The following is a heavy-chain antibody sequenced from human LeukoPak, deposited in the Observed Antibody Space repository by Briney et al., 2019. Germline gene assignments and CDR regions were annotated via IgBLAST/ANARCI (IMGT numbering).Heavy chain of an antibody. V-gene: IGHV3-7*03. Sequence: GGSLRLSCAASGFTFSSYSMNWVRQAPGKGLEWVAIIKQDGRERYYVDSVKGRFTISRDNAKNSLYLQMSSLRAEDTAVYYCARKGELERRRSWDCWGQGTLVTVSS. D-gene: IGHD1-1*01. J-gene: IGHJ4*02. CDR3: ARKGELERRRSWDC. CDR2: IKQDGRER. CDR1: GFTFSSYS.